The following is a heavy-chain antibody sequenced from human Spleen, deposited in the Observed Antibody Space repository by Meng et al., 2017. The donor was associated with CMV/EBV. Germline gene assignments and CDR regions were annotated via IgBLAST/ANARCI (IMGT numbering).Heavy chain of an antibody. Sequence: SKWWTWVSKVPGKGLEWIGEIYHSGSKNDNPSLKSRVNIAVDKFKNQFSLKLGSVTAADTAVYYCARIERRRILKYCGSDCSTTDYWGQGTLVTVSS. D-gene: IGHD2-21*02. CDR1: SKW. CDR2: IYHSGSK. J-gene: IGHJ4*02. V-gene: IGHV4-4*02. CDR3: ARIERRRILKYCGSDCSTTDY.